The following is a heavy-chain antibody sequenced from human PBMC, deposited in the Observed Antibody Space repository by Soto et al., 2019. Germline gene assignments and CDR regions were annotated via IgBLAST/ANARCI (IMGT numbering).Heavy chain of an antibody. CDR3: ARDKVAYANTHYYDYYGMDV. V-gene: IGHV3-33*01. J-gene: IGHJ6*02. CDR2: IWYDGSNK. Sequence: QVQLVESGGGVVQPGRSLRLSCAASGFTFSSYGMHWVRQAPGQGLEWVAVIWYDGSNKYYADSVNGRFTIYRDNSKNTLYLKMNSLRDEDTAVYYCARDKVAYANTHYYDYYGMDVWGQGTTVTVSS. D-gene: IGHD2-8*02. CDR1: GFTFSSYG.